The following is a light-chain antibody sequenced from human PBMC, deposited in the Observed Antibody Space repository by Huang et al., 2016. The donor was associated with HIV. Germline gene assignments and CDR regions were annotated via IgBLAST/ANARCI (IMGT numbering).Light chain of an antibody. CDR1: QSLHKF. CDR2: NAT. V-gene: IGKV3-11*01. J-gene: IGKJ4*01. CDR3: QQRSSSLT. Sequence: IVLTQSPATLSLSPGERATLSCRASQSLHKFLAWYQQKPGQAPRLLIYNATDRATGVPARFRGGGSGTDFTLTITDLKAEDFAIYYCQQRSSSLTFGGGTKVEIK.